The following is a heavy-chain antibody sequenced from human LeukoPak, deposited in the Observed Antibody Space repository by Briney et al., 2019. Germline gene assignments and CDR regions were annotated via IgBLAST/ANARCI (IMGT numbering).Heavy chain of an antibody. CDR1: GFTFSSYS. CDR3: ARDPRYCGGDCYPSWFDP. D-gene: IGHD2-21*02. CDR2: ISISSSYI. J-gene: IGHJ5*02. V-gene: IGHV3-21*01. Sequence: PGGSLRLSCAASGFTFSSYSMNWVRQAPGKGLEWVSSISISSSYIYYADSVKGRFTISRDNAKNSLYLQMNSLRAEDTAVYYCARDPRYCGGDCYPSWFDPWGQGTLVTVSS.